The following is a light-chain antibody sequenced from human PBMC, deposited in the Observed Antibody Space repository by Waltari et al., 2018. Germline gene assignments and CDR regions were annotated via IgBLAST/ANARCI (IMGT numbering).Light chain of an antibody. J-gene: IGKJ1*01. CDR1: QSISRY. CDR3: QNHERLPAM. V-gene: IGKV3-20*01. CDR2: AAS. Sequence: EIVLTQSPGTLSLSTGERATLSCRASQSISRYLAWYQQKPGQAPRLLIYAASSMATGIPDRFSGSGSGTDFSLTISRLEPEDFAVYYCQNHERLPAMFGQGTKVEIK.